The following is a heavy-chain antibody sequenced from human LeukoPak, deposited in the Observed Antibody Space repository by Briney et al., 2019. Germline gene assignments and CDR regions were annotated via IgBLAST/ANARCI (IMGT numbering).Heavy chain of an antibody. V-gene: IGHV1-18*01. D-gene: IGHD3-10*01. CDR1: GYTFTSYG. J-gene: IGHJ5*02. Sequence: GASVKVSCKASGYTFTSYGISWVRQAPGQGLEWMGWISAYNGNTNYAQKLQGRVTMTTDTSTSTAYMELRSLRSDDTAVYYCAREVTGGSGSSCWFDPWGQGTLVTVSS. CDR3: AREVTGGSGSSCWFDP. CDR2: ISAYNGNT.